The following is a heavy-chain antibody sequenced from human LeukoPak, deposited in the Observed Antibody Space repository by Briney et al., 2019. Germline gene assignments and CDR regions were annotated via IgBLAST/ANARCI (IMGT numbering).Heavy chain of an antibody. D-gene: IGHD3-10*01. Sequence: GGSLRLSCAASGFTFSSYSMNWVRQAPGKGLEWISSISSSSSYIYYADSVKGRFTISGDNAKNSLYLQMTSLRAEDTAVYYCARVVIMVRGATTQYYFDYWGQGTLVTVSS. J-gene: IGHJ4*02. CDR3: ARVVIMVRGATTQYYFDY. CDR2: ISSSSSYI. V-gene: IGHV3-21*01. CDR1: GFTFSSYS.